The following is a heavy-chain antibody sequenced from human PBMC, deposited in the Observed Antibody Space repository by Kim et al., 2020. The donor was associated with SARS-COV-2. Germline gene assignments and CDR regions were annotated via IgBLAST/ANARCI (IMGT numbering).Heavy chain of an antibody. V-gene: IGHV4-34*01. CDR3: ARGSIVGATSLLFDY. CDR2: INHSGST. CDR1: GGSFSGYY. D-gene: IGHD1-26*01. J-gene: IGHJ4*02. Sequence: SETLSLTCAVYGGSFSGYYWSWIRQPPGKGLEWIGEINHSGSTNYNPSLKSRVTISVDTSKNQFSLKLSSVTAADTAVYYCARGSIVGATSLLFDYWGQG.